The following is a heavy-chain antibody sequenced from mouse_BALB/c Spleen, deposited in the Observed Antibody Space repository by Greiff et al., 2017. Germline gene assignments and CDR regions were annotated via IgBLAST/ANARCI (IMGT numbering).Heavy chain of an antibody. CDR3: ARGEIKGYFDV. J-gene: IGHJ1*01. D-gene: IGHD1-3*01. Sequence: DVKLVESGGGLVKPGGSLKLSCAASGFTFSDYYMYWVRQTPEKRLEWVATISDGGSYTYYPDSVKGRFTISRDNAKNNLYLQMSSLKSEDTAMYYCARGEIKGYFDVWGAGTTVTVSS. CDR2: ISDGGSYT. CDR1: GFTFSDYY. V-gene: IGHV5-4*02.